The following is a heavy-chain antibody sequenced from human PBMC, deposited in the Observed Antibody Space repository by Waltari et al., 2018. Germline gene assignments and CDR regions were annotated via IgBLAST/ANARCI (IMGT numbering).Heavy chain of an antibody. CDR2: IYYSGST. V-gene: IGHV4-59*01. Sequence: SYYWSWIRQPPGKGLEWIGYIYYSGSTNYNPSLKSRVTISVDTSKNQFSLKLSSVTAADTAVYYCAREDYGDYEANFDYWGQGTLVTVSS. CDR3: AREDYGDYEANFDY. D-gene: IGHD4-17*01. J-gene: IGHJ4*02. CDR1: SYY.